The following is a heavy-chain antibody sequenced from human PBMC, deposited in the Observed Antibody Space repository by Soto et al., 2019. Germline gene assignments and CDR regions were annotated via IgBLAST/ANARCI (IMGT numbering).Heavy chain of an antibody. CDR3: ARETYYYDSSGYYGMDV. V-gene: IGHV1-69*06. CDR1: GGTFSSYA. D-gene: IGHD3-22*01. J-gene: IGHJ6*02. Sequence: QVQLVQSGAEVKKPGSSVKVACKASGGTFSSYAISWVRQAPGQGLEWMGGIIPIFGTANYAQKFQGRVTITADKSTSTAYMELSILRSEDTAVYYCARETYYYDSSGYYGMDVWGQGTTVTVSS. CDR2: IIPIFGTA.